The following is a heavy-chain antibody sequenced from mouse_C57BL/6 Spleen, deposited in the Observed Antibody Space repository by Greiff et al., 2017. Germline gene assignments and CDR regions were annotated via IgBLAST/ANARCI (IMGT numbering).Heavy chain of an antibody. CDR3: ARDYGSSYWYFDV. D-gene: IGHD1-1*01. J-gene: IGHJ1*03. Sequence: QVQLQQPGAELVKPGASVKLSCKASGYTFTSYWMHWVKQRPGQGLEWIGMIHPNSGSTNYNEKLKSKATLTVDKASSTAYMQLSSLTSEDSAVYYCARDYGSSYWYFDVWGTGTTVTVSS. CDR1: GYTFTSYW. V-gene: IGHV1-64*01. CDR2: IHPNSGST.